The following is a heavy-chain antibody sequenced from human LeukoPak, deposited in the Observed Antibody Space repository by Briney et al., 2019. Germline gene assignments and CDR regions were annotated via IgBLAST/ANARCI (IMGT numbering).Heavy chain of an antibody. CDR2: ISGNGGST. CDR1: GFTFSSYA. CDR3: AKTRDVIVVRGVYGMDV. D-gene: IGHD3-10*01. V-gene: IGHV3-23*01. Sequence: PGGSLRLSCAASGFTFSSYAMSWVRQAPGKGLEWVSAISGNGGSTYYADSVKGRFTISRDNSKNTLYLQMNSLRAEATAVYYCAKTRDVIVVRGVYGMDVWGLGTTVTVS. J-gene: IGHJ6*02.